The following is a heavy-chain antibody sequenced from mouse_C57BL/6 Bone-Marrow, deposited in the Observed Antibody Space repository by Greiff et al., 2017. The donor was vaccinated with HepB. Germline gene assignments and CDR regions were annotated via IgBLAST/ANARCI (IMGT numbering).Heavy chain of an antibody. J-gene: IGHJ2*01. D-gene: IGHD1-3*01. CDR1: GFTFSDYG. CDR3: SRAYDPESPYYFDD. CDR2: ISSGSSTI. V-gene: IGHV5-17*01. Sequence: EVKLVDSGGGLVKPGGSLKLSCAASGFTFSDYGMHWVRQAPEKGLEWVAYISSGSSTIYYADTVKGRITISRANAKNTLFLQMTSRRSDDTAMYYWSRAYDPESPYYFDDWGQGTTLPVAS.